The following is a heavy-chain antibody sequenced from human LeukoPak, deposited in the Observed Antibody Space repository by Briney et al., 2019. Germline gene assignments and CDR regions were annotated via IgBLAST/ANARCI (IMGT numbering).Heavy chain of an antibody. CDR1: GFIFSNYG. V-gene: IGHV3-33*01. Sequence: GGSLRLSCAASGFIFSNYGMHWVRQAPGKGLEWVAVIWYDGSNKYYADSVKGRFTISRDNSKNTLYLQMSSLRAEDTAVYYRARDLAMYYYDSSGCLDYWGQGTLVTVSS. CDR3: ARDLAMYYYDSSGCLDY. CDR2: IWYDGSNK. D-gene: IGHD3-22*01. J-gene: IGHJ4*02.